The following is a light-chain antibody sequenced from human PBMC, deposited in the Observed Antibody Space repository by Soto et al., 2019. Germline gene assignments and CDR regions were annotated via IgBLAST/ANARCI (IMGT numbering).Light chain of an antibody. CDR1: QSIRSN. J-gene: IGKJ1*01. Sequence: EIVMTQSPATLSLSPGERATLSCRASQSIRSNLAWYQQKPGQGPRLLIYDASTRATGIPARFSGSGSGTHFTLTISRLQSEDFAVYYCQQYNNWLRWTFGQGTKVEIK. CDR3: QQYNNWLRWT. CDR2: DAS. V-gene: IGKV3-15*01.